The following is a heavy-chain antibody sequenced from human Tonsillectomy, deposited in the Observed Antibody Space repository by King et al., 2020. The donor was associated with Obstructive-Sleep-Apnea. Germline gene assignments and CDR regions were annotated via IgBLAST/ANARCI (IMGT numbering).Heavy chain of an antibody. D-gene: IGHD5-18*01. CDR2: ISGSGGST. Sequence: VQLVESGGGLVQPGGSLRLSCAASGFTFSSYAMSWVRQAPGKGLEWVSAISGSGGSTYYADPVKGRFTISRDNSKNTLYLQMNSLRAEDTAVYYCAKQSAGYSYGPDAFDIWGQGTMVTVSS. J-gene: IGHJ3*02. CDR3: AKQSAGYSYGPDAFDI. CDR1: GFTFSSYA. V-gene: IGHV3-23*04.